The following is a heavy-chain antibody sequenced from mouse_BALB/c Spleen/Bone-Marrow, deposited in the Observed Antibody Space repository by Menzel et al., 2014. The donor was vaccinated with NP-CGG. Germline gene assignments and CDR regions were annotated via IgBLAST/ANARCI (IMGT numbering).Heavy chain of an antibody. CDR3: ARLSYYGNLFV. CDR1: GFDFSRYW. Sequence: EVQLQQSGGGLVQPGGSLKLSCAASGFDFSRYWMSWVRQAPGEGLEWIGEINPDSSTINYTPSLKDKFIISRDNAKNTLYLQMSKVRSEDTALYYCARLSYYGNLFVWGAGTTVTVSS. J-gene: IGHJ1*01. CDR2: INPDSSTI. D-gene: IGHD1-1*01. V-gene: IGHV4-1*02.